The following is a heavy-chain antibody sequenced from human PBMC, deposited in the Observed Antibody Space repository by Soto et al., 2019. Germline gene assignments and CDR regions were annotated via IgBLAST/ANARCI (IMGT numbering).Heavy chain of an antibody. CDR3: ARPYGGKIGDAFDL. CDR2: ISDSADSA. J-gene: IGHJ3*01. CDR1: GFTFRIYA. D-gene: IGHD3-16*01. V-gene: IGHV3-23*01. Sequence: EVQLLESGGGLVQPGGSLRLSCAASGFTFRIYAMNWVRQVPGKGLEWVSTISDSADSAYYADSVKGRFTISRDNSKNTLYLQMNSLRAEDTAVYYCARPYGGKIGDAFDLWGQGTTVTVSS.